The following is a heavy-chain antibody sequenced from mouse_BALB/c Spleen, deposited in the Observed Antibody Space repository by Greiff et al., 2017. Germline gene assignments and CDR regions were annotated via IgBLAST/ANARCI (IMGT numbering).Heavy chain of an antibody. D-gene: IGHD2-14*01. CDR1: GFTFSSYG. V-gene: IGHV5-6*02. CDR2: ISSGGSYT. CDR3: ASHRYSY. J-gene: IGHJ2*01. Sequence: DVMLVESGGDLVKPGGSLKLSCAASGFTFSSYGMSWVRQTPDKRLEWVATISSGGSYTYYPDSVKGRFTISRDNAKNTLYLQMSSLKSEDTAMYYCASHRYSYWGQGTTLTVSS.